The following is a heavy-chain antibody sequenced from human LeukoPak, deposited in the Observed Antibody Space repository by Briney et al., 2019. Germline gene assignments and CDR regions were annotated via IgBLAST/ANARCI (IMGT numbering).Heavy chain of an antibody. Sequence: PGGSLRLSCAASGFTFSTYAMHWLRQALGKGLEWVAVISYDGSKKYYADSVKGRFTISRDNSKNTLYLQMNSLRGDDTALYYCAKGHATEAQYSSGWYDDFDSWGQGTLVTVSS. CDR2: ISYDGSKK. CDR3: AKGHATEAQYSSGWYDDFDS. J-gene: IGHJ4*02. CDR1: GFTFSTYA. V-gene: IGHV3-30-3*01. D-gene: IGHD6-19*01.